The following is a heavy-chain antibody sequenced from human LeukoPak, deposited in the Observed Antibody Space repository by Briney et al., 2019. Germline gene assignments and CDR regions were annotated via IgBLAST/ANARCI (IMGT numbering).Heavy chain of an antibody. CDR1: GGTFSSYA. V-gene: IGHV1-69*06. Sequence: GASVKVSCKASGGTFSSYAISWVRQAPGQGLEWMGGIIPIFGTANYAQKFQGRVTITADKSTSTAYMELSSLRAEDTAVYYCARDSGVGACLFCSAFDLWGQGTMVTVSS. CDR2: IIPIFGTA. CDR3: ARDSGVGACLFCSAFDL. J-gene: IGHJ3*01. D-gene: IGHD1-26*01.